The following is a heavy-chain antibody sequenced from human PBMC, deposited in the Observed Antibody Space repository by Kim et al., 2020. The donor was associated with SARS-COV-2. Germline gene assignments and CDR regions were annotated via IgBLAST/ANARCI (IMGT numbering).Heavy chain of an antibody. J-gene: IGHJ4*02. D-gene: IGHD3-16*01. CDR1: GGSISNGGFY. CDR3: ARPLRRGVGGGLS. CDR2: IYSTGST. V-gene: IGHV4-31*03. Sequence: SETLSLTCTVSGGSISNGGFYWTWIRQHPGKGLEWLGYIYSTGSTYYNPSLRSRLSISLDKSKNQFSLNLTSVTAADTAMYYCARPLRRGVGGGLSWGQGSLVTVSS.